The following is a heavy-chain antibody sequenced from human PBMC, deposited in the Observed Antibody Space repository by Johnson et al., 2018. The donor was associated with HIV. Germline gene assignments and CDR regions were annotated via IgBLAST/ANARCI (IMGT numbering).Heavy chain of an antibody. CDR1: GFIFDDYA. J-gene: IGHJ3*02. CDR3: ARDPYNNGGYGAFDI. Sequence: QLVESGGGLVQPGRSLRLSCAGSGFIFDDYAMHWVRQTPGKGLEWVSGISWNSGSIGYADSVKGRFTISRDNAKNSLYLQMNSLRAEDTAVYYCARDPYNNGGYGAFDIWGQGTMVTVSS. V-gene: IGHV3-9*01. D-gene: IGHD3-22*01. CDR2: ISWNSGSI.